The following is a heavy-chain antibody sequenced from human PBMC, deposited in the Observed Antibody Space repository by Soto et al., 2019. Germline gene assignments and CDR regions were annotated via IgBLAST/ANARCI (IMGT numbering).Heavy chain of an antibody. CDR2: IKGGGGGK. CDR3: ARGVTGMSY. V-gene: IGHV3-7*01. D-gene: IGHD6-13*01. Sequence: GGSLRLSFEASGFTFSSYAMSWVRQAPGKGLEWVDSIKGGGGGKDYVDSVKGRFTISRDKSKNSLYLQMNSLRAEDTDVYYCARGVTGMSYWGQGTLVTVSS. J-gene: IGHJ4*02. CDR1: GFTFSSYA.